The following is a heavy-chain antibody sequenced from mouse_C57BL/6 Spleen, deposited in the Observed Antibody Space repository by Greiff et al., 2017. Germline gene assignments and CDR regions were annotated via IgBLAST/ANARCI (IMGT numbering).Heavy chain of an antibody. V-gene: IGHV1-64*01. CDR3: ARSGLYGYGYFDD. Sequence: QVQLQQPGAELVKPGASVKLSCKASGYTFTSYWMHWVKQRPGQGLEWIGMIHPNSGSTNYNEKFKSKATLTVDKSSSTAYMQLSSLTSEDSAVYNCARSGLYGYGYFDDWGKGTTLTVAS. CDR2: IHPNSGST. J-gene: IGHJ2*01. D-gene: IGHD2-2*01. CDR1: GYTFTSYW.